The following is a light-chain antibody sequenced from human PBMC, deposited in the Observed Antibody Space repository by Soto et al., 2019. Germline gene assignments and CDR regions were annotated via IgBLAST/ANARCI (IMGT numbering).Light chain of an antibody. Sequence: QSVLTQPPSASGAPGQGVTISCSGSSSNIGRNTVSWYQQLPGTAPKLLIYSNNQRPSGVPDRFSGSKSGTSASLAISGLQSEDEADYYCAAWDDSLNGNVFGTGTKVTVL. CDR1: SSNIGRNT. V-gene: IGLV1-44*01. CDR3: AAWDDSLNGNV. J-gene: IGLJ1*01. CDR2: SNN.